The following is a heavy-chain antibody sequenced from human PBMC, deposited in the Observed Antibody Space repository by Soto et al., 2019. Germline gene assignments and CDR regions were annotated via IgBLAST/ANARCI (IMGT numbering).Heavy chain of an antibody. CDR1: GYTFTSYA. J-gene: IGHJ5*02. D-gene: IGHD3-10*01. Sequence: QVQLVQSGAEVKKPGASVKVSCKASGYTFTSYAMHWVRQAPGQRLEWMGWINAGNGNTKYSQKFQGRVTITRDTSASTAYMELSSLRSEDTAVYYCARDGGWFGELFTFDPWGQGTLVTVSS. CDR3: ARDGGWFGELFTFDP. CDR2: INAGNGNT. V-gene: IGHV1-3*01.